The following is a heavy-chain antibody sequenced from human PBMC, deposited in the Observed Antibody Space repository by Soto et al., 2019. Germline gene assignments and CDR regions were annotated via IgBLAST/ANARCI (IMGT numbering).Heavy chain of an antibody. CDR3: ARDKYSSSSQLPNWFDP. CDR1: GYTFTSYY. CDR2: INPSGGSA. Sequence: QVQLVQSGAEVKKPGASVKVSCKASGYTFTSYYMHWVRQAPGQGREWMGIINPSGGSASYAQKFQGRVTMTRDTSTSTVYMELSSLRSEDTAVYYCARDKYSSSSQLPNWFDPLGQGTLVTVSS. J-gene: IGHJ5*02. D-gene: IGHD6-13*01. V-gene: IGHV1-46*01.